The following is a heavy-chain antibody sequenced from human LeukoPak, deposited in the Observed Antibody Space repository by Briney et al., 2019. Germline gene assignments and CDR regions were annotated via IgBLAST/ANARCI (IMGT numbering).Heavy chain of an antibody. D-gene: IGHD7-27*01. CDR3: AKGLNWGYCYMDV. Sequence: PGGSLRLSCAASGFTFSSYSMNWVRQAPGKGLEWVSSISSSSSYIYYADSVKGRFTISRDNAKNSLYLQMNSLRAEDTAVYYCAKGLNWGYCYMDVWGKGTTVTVSS. V-gene: IGHV3-21*04. CDR2: ISSSSSYI. CDR1: GFTFSSYS. J-gene: IGHJ6*03.